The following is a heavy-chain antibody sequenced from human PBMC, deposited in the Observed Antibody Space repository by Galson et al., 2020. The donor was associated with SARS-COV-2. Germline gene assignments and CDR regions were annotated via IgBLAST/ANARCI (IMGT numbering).Heavy chain of an antibody. J-gene: IGHJ5*02. Sequence: SETLSLTCTVSGDSISSDAYYWSWIRQHPGKGLECIGYIYYSGSTYYNPSLKSRVTISVDTSKNQFSLKLNSVTAADTAVYYCARGNRGHRYGTPGFDPWGQGILVTVSS. CDR2: IYYSGST. CDR1: GDSISSDAYY. CDR3: ARGNRGHRYGTPGFDP. D-gene: IGHD5-18*01. V-gene: IGHV4-31*03.